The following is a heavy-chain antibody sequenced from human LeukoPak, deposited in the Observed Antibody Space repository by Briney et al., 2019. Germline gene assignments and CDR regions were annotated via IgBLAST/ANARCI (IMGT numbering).Heavy chain of an antibody. V-gene: IGHV3-30*04. CDR2: ISYDGSNK. J-gene: IGHJ4*02. CDR1: GFTFSSYA. Sequence: GGSLRLSCAASGFTFSSYAMHWVRHAPGKGLERVAVISYDGSNKYYADSVKGRFTISRDNSKNTLYLQMNSLRAEDTAVYYCARAGYSSSWYDYFDYWGQGTLVTVSS. CDR3: ARAGYSSSWYDYFDY. D-gene: IGHD6-13*01.